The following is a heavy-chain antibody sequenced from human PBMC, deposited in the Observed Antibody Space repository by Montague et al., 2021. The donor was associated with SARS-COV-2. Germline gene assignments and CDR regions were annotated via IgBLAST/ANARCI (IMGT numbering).Heavy chain of an antibody. V-gene: IGHV4-39*01. CDR3: ASPGVYYDSSGLLGFDY. CDR2: IYYSGST. D-gene: IGHD3-22*01. CDR1: GGSISSSSYY. J-gene: IGHJ4*02. Sequence: SETLSLTCTVSGGSISSSSYYWGWIRQPPGKGLEWIGSIYYSGSTYYNPSLKSRVTTSVDTSKNQFSLKLSSVTAADTAVYYCASPGVYYDSSGLLGFDYWGQGTLVTVSS.